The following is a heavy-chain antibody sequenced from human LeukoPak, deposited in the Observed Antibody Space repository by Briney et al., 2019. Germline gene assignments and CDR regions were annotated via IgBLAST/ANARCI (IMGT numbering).Heavy chain of an antibody. Sequence: GGSLRLSCAASGFTFSSYSMNWVRQAPGKGLEWVSSISSSSSYIYYADSVKGRFTISRDNAKNSLYLQMNSLRAEDTAVYYCARDNPGRLNAFDIWGQGTMVTDSS. CDR1: GFTFSSYS. D-gene: IGHD1-14*01. CDR2: ISSSSSYI. CDR3: ARDNPGRLNAFDI. J-gene: IGHJ3*02. V-gene: IGHV3-21*01.